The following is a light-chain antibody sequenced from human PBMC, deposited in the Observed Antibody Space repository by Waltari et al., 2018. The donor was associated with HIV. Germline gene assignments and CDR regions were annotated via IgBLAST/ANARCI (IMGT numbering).Light chain of an antibody. J-gene: IGLJ1*01. CDR1: SSDVGSCNI. Sequence: QSALTQPDSVSGSPGQSSTITCTGTSSDVGSCNIVSWYQQHPGKAPKLMIYEVSKRPSGVSNRFSGSKSGNTASLTISGLQAEDEAYYYCCSYAGSSTYVFGTGTQLTVL. CDR2: EVS. V-gene: IGLV2-23*02. CDR3: CSYAGSSTYV.